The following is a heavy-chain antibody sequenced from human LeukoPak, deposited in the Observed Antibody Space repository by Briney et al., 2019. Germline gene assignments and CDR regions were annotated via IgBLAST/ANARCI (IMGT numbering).Heavy chain of an antibody. D-gene: IGHD3-10*01. J-gene: IGHJ4*02. Sequence: WVRQAPGKGLEWIGSIYYSGSTYNNPSLKSRVTISVDTSKNHFSLKLSSVTAADTAVYYCASRPTFYYGSGSYPRRFYDYWGQGTLVTVSS. CDR2: IYYSGST. CDR3: ASRPTFYYGSGSYPRRFYDY. V-gene: IGHV4-39*02.